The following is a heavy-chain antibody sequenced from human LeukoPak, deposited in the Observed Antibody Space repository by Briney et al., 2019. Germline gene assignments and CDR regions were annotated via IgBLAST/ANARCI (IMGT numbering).Heavy chain of an antibody. D-gene: IGHD3-3*01. Sequence: IPSETLSLTCAVYGGSFSGYYWSWIRQPPGKGLEWIGEINHSGSTNYNPSLKSRVTIPVDTSKNQFSLKLSSVTAADTAVYYCARTQTYYDFWSGYSPFDYWGQGTLVTVSS. CDR1: GGSFSGYY. V-gene: IGHV4-34*01. J-gene: IGHJ4*02. CDR3: ARTQTYYDFWSGYSPFDY. CDR2: INHSGST.